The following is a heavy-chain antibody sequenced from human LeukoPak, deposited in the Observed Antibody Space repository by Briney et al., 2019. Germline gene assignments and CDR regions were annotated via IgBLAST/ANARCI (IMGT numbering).Heavy chain of an antibody. Sequence: GGSLRLSCAASGFTFSSYGMHWVRQAPGKGLEWVAFIRYDGSNKYYADSVKGRFTISRDNSKNTLYLQMNSLRAEDTAVYYCAKDGLAAAAKSGYYYYMDVWGKGTTVTISS. CDR1: GFTFSSYG. J-gene: IGHJ6*03. CDR3: AKDGLAAAAKSGYYYYMDV. CDR2: IRYDGSNK. V-gene: IGHV3-30*02. D-gene: IGHD6-13*01.